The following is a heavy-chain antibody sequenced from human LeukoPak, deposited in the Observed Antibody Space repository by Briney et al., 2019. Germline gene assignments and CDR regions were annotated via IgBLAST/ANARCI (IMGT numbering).Heavy chain of an antibody. D-gene: IGHD3-10*01. CDR3: ARDFGITMVRPYRGMDV. V-gene: IGHV1-3*01. CDR1: GYTFTSYA. J-gene: IGHJ6*02. Sequence: ASVKVSCKASGYTFTSYAMHWVRQAPGQRLEWMGWINAGNGNTKYSQKFQGRVTITRDTSASTAYMGLSSLRSEDTAVYYCARDFGITMVRPYRGMDVWGQGTTVTVSS. CDR2: INAGNGNT.